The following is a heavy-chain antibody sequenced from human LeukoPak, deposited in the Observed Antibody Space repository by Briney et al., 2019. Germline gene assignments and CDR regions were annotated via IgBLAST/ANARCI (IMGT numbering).Heavy chain of an antibody. CDR3: AKGDAVTAIFPLDY. V-gene: IGHV3-23*01. CDR1: GFTFSTYA. CDR2: ISGSGGTT. Sequence: GGSLRLSCAASGFTFSTYAMNWVRQAPGKGLGWVSGISGSGGTTYYADSVQGRFTISRDNSKKTVFLQMNSLRAEDTAVYYCAKGDAVTAIFPLDYWGQGTLVIVSS. D-gene: IGHD2-21*02. J-gene: IGHJ4*02.